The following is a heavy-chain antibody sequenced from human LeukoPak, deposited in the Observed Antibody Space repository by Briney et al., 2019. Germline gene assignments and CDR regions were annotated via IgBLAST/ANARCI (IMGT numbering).Heavy chain of an antibody. J-gene: IGHJ4*02. CDR3: AKARYCSGGSCSAFDY. CDR1: GFTFSSYA. V-gene: IGHV3-23*01. Sequence: GGSLRLSCAASGFTFSSYAMSWVRQAPGKGLEWDSAISGSGGSTYYADSVKGRFTISRDNSKNTLYLQMNSLRAEDTAVYYCAKARYCSGGSCSAFDYWGQGTLVTVSS. CDR2: ISGSGGST. D-gene: IGHD2-15*01.